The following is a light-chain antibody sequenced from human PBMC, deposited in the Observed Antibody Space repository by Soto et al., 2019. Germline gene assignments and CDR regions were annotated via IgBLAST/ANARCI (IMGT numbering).Light chain of an antibody. CDR3: QQRSDWPTSLT. V-gene: IGKV3-11*01. CDR2: ATS. Sequence: EIVLTQSPATLSLSPGERATLSCRASQSVSSSLAWYQHKPGQAPRLLIYATSHRATDIPTRFSGSGSEIDFSLTISSLEPEDFAVYYCQQRSDWPTSLTFGGGTKVEIK. CDR1: QSVSSS. J-gene: IGKJ4*01.